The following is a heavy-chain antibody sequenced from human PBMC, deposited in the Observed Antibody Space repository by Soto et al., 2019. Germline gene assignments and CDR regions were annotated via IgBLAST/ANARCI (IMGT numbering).Heavy chain of an antibody. CDR1: RFTFSNHG. J-gene: IGHJ4*02. D-gene: IGHD6-6*01. CDR2: IWYDGSDE. CDR3: ARDVAAHRLDS. V-gene: IGHV3-33*01. Sequence: PGGSLRLSCAASRFTFSNHGMHWVRQAPGKGLEWVAVIWYDGSDEYYADSVKGRFTISRDNSKNTLYLQMNNLRPDDTAVYFCARDVAAHRLDSWGQGTPVTVSS.